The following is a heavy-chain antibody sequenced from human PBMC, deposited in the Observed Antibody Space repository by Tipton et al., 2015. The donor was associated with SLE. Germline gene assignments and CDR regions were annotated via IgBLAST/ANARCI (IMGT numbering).Heavy chain of an antibody. Sequence: TLSLTCTVSGDSISSRSYHWGWIRQPPGKGLEWIGSIFYSGSTYYNPSLKSRVTISVDTSKNQFSLKLSSVTAADTAVYYCARHEDWGIDYWGQGTLVTVSS. CDR3: ARHEDWGIDY. J-gene: IGHJ4*02. V-gene: IGHV4-39*01. CDR2: IFYSGST. CDR1: GDSISSRSYH. D-gene: IGHD7-27*01.